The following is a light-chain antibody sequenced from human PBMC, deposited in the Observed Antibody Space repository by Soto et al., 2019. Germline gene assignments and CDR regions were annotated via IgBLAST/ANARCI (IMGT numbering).Light chain of an antibody. Sequence: EIELTQSPGTLSLSPGERATLSCRASQSVSSSYLAWYQQKPGQAPRLLIYGASSRATGIPDRFSGSGSGTDFTLTISGLEPEDSAVYYCQQYGNSRGTFGQGTKVDIK. CDR3: QQYGNSRGT. V-gene: IGKV3-20*01. CDR2: GAS. J-gene: IGKJ1*01. CDR1: QSVSSSY.